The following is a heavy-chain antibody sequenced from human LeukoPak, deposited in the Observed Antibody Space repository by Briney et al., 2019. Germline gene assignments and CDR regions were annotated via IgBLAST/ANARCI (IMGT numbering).Heavy chain of an antibody. Sequence: SETLSLTCTVSGGSISGYFWSWIRQPPGKGLEWIVYIYYSGGTDYNPSLKSRVTISVDTSKNKFSLKVNSVTAADTAVYYCARHAYGGDAFDIWGQGTMVTVSS. CDR1: GGSISGYF. CDR2: IYYSGGT. V-gene: IGHV4-59*08. J-gene: IGHJ3*02. D-gene: IGHD4-17*01. CDR3: ARHAYGGDAFDI.